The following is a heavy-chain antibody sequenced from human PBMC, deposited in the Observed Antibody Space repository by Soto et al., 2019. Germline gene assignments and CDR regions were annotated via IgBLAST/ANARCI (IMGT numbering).Heavy chain of an antibody. V-gene: IGHV1-69*13. J-gene: IGHJ4*02. CDR2: IIPIFGTA. D-gene: IGHD1-20*01. Sequence: GASVKVSCKASGGTFSSYAISWVRQAPGQGLEWMGGIIPIFGTANYAQKFQGRVTITADESTSTAYMELSSLRSEDTAVYYCARKAADNWNHGVLDYWGQGTLVTVSS. CDR3: ARKAADNWNHGVLDY. CDR1: GGTFSSYA.